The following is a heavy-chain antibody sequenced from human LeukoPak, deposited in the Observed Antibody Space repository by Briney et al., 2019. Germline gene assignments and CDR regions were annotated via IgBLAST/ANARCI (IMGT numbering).Heavy chain of an antibody. CDR2: IIPIFGTA. CDR3: ARGPYYDFWSGYSYYFDY. V-gene: IGHV1-69*13. J-gene: IGHJ4*02. Sequence: GASVKVSCKASGGTFSSYAISWVRQAPGQGLEWMGGIIPIFGTANYAQKFQGRVTITADESTSTAYIELSSLRSEDTAVYYCARGPYYDFWSGYSYYFDYWGQGTLVTVSS. D-gene: IGHD3-3*01. CDR1: GGTFSSYA.